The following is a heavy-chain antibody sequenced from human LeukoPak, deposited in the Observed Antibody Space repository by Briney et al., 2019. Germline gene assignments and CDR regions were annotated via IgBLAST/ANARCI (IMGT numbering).Heavy chain of an antibody. V-gene: IGHV3-48*03. D-gene: IGHD5-12*01. Sequence: PGGSLRLSCAASGFTFSSYEMNWVRQAPGKGLEWVSYISSSGSTIYYADSVKGRFTISRDNAKNSLYLQMNSLRAEDTAVYYCARVRGYSGYDYDYWGQGTLVTVSS. CDR3: ARVRGYSGYDYDY. CDR2: ISSSGSTI. CDR1: GFTFSSYE. J-gene: IGHJ4*02.